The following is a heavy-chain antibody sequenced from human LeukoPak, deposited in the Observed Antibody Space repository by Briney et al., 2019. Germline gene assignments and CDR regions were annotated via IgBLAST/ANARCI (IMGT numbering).Heavy chain of an antibody. Sequence: GSVNVSCKASGYTFTSYYMHWVRQAPGQGLEWMGIINCSGGSTHYAHTFQGRVTITRDMSTSTVYMELSSLRSEDRAVYYCAGGIDYWGRGTPVTVSS. V-gene: IGHV1-46*01. CDR1: GYTFTSYY. CDR3: AGGIDY. D-gene: IGHD3-16*01. J-gene: IGHJ4*02. CDR2: INCSGGST.